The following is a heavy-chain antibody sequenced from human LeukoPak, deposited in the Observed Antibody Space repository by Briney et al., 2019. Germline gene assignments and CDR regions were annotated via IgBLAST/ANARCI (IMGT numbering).Heavy chain of an antibody. V-gene: IGHV3-30*04. D-gene: IGHD6-19*01. Sequence: GRSLRLSCAASGFTFSNYALHWVRQAPGKGLEWVAVISYDGINEYYAGSVKGRFTISRDNAKNTLYLQMSSLRVEDTAVYYCARPREVAGDGGGDAFDIWGQGTMVTVSS. J-gene: IGHJ3*02. CDR3: ARPREVAGDGGGDAFDI. CDR2: ISYDGINE. CDR1: GFTFSNYA.